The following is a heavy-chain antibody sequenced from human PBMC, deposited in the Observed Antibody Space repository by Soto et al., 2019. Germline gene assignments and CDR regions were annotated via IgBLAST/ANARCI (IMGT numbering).Heavy chain of an antibody. CDR3: ARDHVGYGSGWYESYYYGMDV. D-gene: IGHD6-19*01. CDR1: GYTFTSYG. CDR2: ISAYNGNT. J-gene: IGHJ6*02. V-gene: IGHV1-18*04. Sequence: QVQLVQSGAEVKKPGASVKVSCKASGYTFTSYGISWVRQAPGQGLEWMGWISAYNGNTNYAQKLQGRVTMTTDTSTSTAYMELRSLRSDDTAVYYCARDHVGYGSGWYESYYYGMDVWGQGTTVTVSS.